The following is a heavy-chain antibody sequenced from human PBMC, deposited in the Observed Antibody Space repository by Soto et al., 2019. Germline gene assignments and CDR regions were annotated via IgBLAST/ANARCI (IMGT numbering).Heavy chain of an antibody. CDR3: AWMKMANDAFDI. CDR1: GFSLSTSGMR. Sequence: SGPTLVNPTQTLTLTCTFSGFSLSTSGMRVSWIRQPPGKALEWLARIDWDDDKFYSTSLKTRLTISKDTSKNQVVLTMTNMDPVDTATYYCAWMKMANDAFDIWGQGTMVTVSS. J-gene: IGHJ3*02. CDR2: IDWDDDK. V-gene: IGHV2-70*04.